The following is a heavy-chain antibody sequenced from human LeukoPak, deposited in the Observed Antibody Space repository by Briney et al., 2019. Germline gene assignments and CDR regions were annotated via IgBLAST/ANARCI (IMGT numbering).Heavy chain of an antibody. V-gene: IGHV4-34*01. Sequence: PSETLSLTCAVYGGSFSGYYWSWIRQPPGKGLEWIGGINHSGSTNYNPSLKSRVTISVDTSKNQFSLKLSSVTAADTAVYYCARIGQWLVLGYWGQGTLVTVSS. CDR2: INHSGST. D-gene: IGHD6-19*01. CDR1: GGSFSGYY. CDR3: ARIGQWLVLGY. J-gene: IGHJ4*02.